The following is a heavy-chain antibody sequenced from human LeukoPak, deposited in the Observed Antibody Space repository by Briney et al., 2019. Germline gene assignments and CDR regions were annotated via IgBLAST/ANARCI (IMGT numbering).Heavy chain of an antibody. Sequence: SETLSLTCTVSGGSISSSSYYWGWIRQPPGKGLEWIGNIYYSGSTYYNPSLKSRVTISVDTSKNQFSLKLSSVTAADTAVYYCARVVGIAAAAEYYFDYWGQGTLVTVSS. CDR1: GGSISSSSYY. J-gene: IGHJ4*02. CDR2: IYYSGST. CDR3: ARVVGIAAAAEYYFDY. D-gene: IGHD6-13*01. V-gene: IGHV4-39*07.